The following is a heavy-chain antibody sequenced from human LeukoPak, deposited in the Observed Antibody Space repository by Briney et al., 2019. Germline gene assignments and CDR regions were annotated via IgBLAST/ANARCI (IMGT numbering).Heavy chain of an antibody. CDR3: ARLLWELLAFDI. J-gene: IGHJ3*02. D-gene: IGHD1-26*01. CDR1: GFTVSSNY. Sequence: GGSLRLSCAASGFTVSSNYISWVRQAPGKGLEWVSVIYSGGSTYYADSVKGRFTISRDNSKNTLYLQMNSLRAEDTAVYYCARLLWELLAFDIWGQGTMVTVSS. CDR2: IYSGGST. V-gene: IGHV3-53*01.